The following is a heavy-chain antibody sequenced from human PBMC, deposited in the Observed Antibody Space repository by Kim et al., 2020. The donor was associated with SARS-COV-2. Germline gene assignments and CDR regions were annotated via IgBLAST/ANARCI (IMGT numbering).Heavy chain of an antibody. V-gene: IGHV3-7*01. D-gene: IGHD3-9*01. CDR1: GFTFSSYW. CDR2: IKQDGSEK. Sequence: GGSLRLSCAASGFTFSSYWMSWVRQAPGKGLEWVANIKQDGSEKYYVDSVKGRFTISRDNAKNSLYLQMNSLRAEDTAVYYCARDEHILTGYYGTPVYYYYGMDVWGQGTTVTVSS. CDR3: ARDEHILTGYYGTPVYYYYGMDV. J-gene: IGHJ6*02.